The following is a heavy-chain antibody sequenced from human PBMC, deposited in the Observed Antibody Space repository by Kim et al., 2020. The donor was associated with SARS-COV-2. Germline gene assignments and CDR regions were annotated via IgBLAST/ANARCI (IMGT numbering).Heavy chain of an antibody. CDR1: GYTFFSYG. CDR3: ARQALPPYALNV. V-gene: IGHV1-18*04. Sequence: ASVKVSCKASGYTFFSYGISWVRQAPGQGLEWMGWISAYNGNTRYAQKLQGRVTLTTDTSTSTAYMVLRSLRSDDTAVYYCARQALPPYALNVWGQGTTVTVSS. J-gene: IGHJ6*02. CDR2: ISAYNGNT.